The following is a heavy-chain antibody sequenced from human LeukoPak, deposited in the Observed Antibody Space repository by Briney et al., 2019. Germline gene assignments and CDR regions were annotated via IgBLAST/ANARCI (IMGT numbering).Heavy chain of an antibody. J-gene: IGHJ4*02. CDR2: ISWNSGSI. CDR3: AKGRVIMATIAVYFDY. D-gene: IGHD5-24*01. Sequence: GGSLRLSCAASGFTFDDYAMHWVRQAPGKGLEWVSGISWNSGSIGYADSVKGRFTISRDNAKNSLYLQMNSLRAEDTALYYCAKGRVIMATIAVYFDYWGQGTLVTVSS. CDR1: GFTFDDYA. V-gene: IGHV3-9*01.